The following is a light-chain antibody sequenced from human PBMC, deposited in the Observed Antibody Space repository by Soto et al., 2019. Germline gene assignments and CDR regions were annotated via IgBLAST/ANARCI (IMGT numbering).Light chain of an antibody. CDR1: QSVSTN. V-gene: IGKV3-15*01. J-gene: IGKJ2*01. Sequence: EIVMTQSPATLSVFPGERATLSCRASQSVSTNLAWYQQKPGQAPRLLIYGASARATGIPARFSGSGSGTEFTLTISSLQSEDFAVYYCHQYTNWPPYTFGQGTKLEIK. CDR2: GAS. CDR3: HQYTNWPPYT.